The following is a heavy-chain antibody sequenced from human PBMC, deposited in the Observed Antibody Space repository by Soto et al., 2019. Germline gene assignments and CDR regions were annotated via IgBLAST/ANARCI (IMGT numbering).Heavy chain of an antibody. Sequence: QVQLQESGPGLVKPSQTLSLTCTVSGGSISNADYYWSWVRQPPGKGLEWIGYIYYSGSSFFNPSPQSRDTMSNDTSKNPCSLRLTSVTAADTAVYYCARDMVVTVGGMDVWVQGTTDTVSS. J-gene: IGHJ6*02. CDR3: ARDMVVTVGGMDV. CDR1: GGSISNADYY. CDR2: IYYSGSS. D-gene: IGHD3-22*01. V-gene: IGHV4-30-4*01.